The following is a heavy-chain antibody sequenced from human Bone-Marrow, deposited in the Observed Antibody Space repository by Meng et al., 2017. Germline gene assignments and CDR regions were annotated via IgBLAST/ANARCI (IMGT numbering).Heavy chain of an antibody. Sequence: LSLTCAASGFTFSSYGMHWVRQAPGKGLEWVAVIWYDGSNKYYADSVKGRFTISRDNSKNSLYLQMNSLRAEDTAVHYCLLFVRRASGWDYWGQGTLVTVSS. CDR3: LLFVRRASGWDY. V-gene: IGHV3-33*01. D-gene: IGHD2-15*01. CDR2: IWYDGSNK. CDR1: GFTFSSYG. J-gene: IGHJ4*02.